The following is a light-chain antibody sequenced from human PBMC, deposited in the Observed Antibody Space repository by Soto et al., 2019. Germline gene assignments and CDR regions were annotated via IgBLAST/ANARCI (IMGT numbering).Light chain of an antibody. Sequence: DIAVTQSPLYLPVTPGEPASISCRSSQSLLHHNGNNYLDWYLQKPGQSPQLLFYLASVRASGVPDRFSGSGSGTDFTLKISRVEAEDVGIYYCMQALEIPPTFGQGTRLEIK. CDR3: MQALEIPPT. J-gene: IGKJ5*01. CDR1: QSLLHHNGNNY. V-gene: IGKV2-28*01. CDR2: LAS.